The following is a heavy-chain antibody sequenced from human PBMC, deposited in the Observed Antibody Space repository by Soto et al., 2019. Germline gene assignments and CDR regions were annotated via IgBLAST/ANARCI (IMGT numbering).Heavy chain of an antibody. CDR1: GGPFSSHT. CDR2: IIPALGTT. D-gene: IGHD4-17*01. Sequence: QDQLVQSGAEVKKPGSSVKVSCKAFGGPFSSHTFSWVRQAPGQGLEWMGRIIPALGTTTYAQKFQGRVTITADESVTTVYIELNRLRTEDTAVYYCARPAFGDYWYFDLWGRGNLVTVSS. J-gene: IGHJ2*01. V-gene: IGHV1-69*08. CDR3: ARPAFGDYWYFDL.